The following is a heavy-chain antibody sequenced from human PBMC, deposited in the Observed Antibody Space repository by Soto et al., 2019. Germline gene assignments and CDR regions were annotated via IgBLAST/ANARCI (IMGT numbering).Heavy chain of an antibody. CDR3: ARRYGGTFDY. J-gene: IGHJ4*02. V-gene: IGHV4-59*08. D-gene: IGHD2-15*01. CDR1: GGSISSYY. CDR2: IYYSGST. Sequence: QVQLQESGPGLVKPSETLSLTCTVSGGSISSYYWSWIRQPPGKGLEWIGYIYYSGSTNYNPSLKSRVPIPVDTSKNPSSLKLSSVPAADTALYYCARRYGGTFDYWGQGTLVTVSS.